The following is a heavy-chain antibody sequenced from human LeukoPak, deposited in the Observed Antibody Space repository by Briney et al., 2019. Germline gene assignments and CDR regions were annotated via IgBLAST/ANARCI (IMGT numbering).Heavy chain of an antibody. Sequence: GESLKISCKGSGYSFTSYSLGWVRQMPGKGLEWMGIIYPDGSDTKYSPSFQGQVTISADKSISTAYLQWSSLKASDTAIYYCARHSPHLSIDYWGQGTLVTVSS. CDR1: GYSFTSYS. CDR2: IYPDGSDT. CDR3: ARHSPHLSIDY. V-gene: IGHV5-51*01. J-gene: IGHJ4*02.